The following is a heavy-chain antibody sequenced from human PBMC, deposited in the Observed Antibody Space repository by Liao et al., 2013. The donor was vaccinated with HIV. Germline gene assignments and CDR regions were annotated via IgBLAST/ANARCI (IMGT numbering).Heavy chain of an antibody. D-gene: IGHD1-26*01. CDR1: GGSMSDYY. Sequence: VQLQESGPGLVRPSEALSLTCTVSGGSMSDYYWNWIRQSPGKGLEWLGYISDSGSDNYNPSLKSRVTISVDTSTNQFSLKLSGVTAADTAVYYCARGRRVGATRGYYFDYWGQGTLVTVSS. J-gene: IGHJ4*02. CDR3: ARGRRVGATRGYYFDY. CDR2: ISDSGSD. V-gene: IGHV4-4*09.